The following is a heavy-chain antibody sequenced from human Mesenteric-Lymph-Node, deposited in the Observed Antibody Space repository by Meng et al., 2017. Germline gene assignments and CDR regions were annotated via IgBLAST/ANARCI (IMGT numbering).Heavy chain of an antibody. CDR1: GFTFDDYA. CDR3: AKGGAPLYSGGWCETRALKGGFDY. V-gene: IGHV3-9*01. Sequence: GGSLRLSCAASGFTFDDYAMHWVRQAPGKGLEWVSGISWNSGSIGYADSVKGRFTISRDNAKDSLYLQMDSLSAEDTALYYCAKGGAPLYSGGWCETRALKGGFDYWGQGTLVTVSS. D-gene: IGHD6-19*01. CDR2: ISWNSGSI. J-gene: IGHJ4*02.